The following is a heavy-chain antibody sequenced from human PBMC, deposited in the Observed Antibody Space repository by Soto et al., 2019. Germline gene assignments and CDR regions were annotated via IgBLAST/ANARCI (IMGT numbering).Heavy chain of an antibody. Sequence: QVQLVESGGGVVQPGRSLRLSCAASGFTFSSYGMHWVRQAPGKGLEWVAVIWYDGSNKYYAASVKGRFTISRDHSKNTLYLKMNSLRAEDTAVYYCARDCAGYSSGWYQRGGFDYWGKGNLVTVSS. CDR1: GFTFSSYG. J-gene: IGHJ4*02. V-gene: IGHV3-33*01. CDR2: IWYDGSNK. D-gene: IGHD6-19*01. CDR3: ARDCAGYSSGWYQRGGFDY.